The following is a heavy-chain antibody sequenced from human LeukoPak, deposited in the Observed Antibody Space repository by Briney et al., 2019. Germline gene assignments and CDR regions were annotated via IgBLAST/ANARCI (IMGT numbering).Heavy chain of an antibody. V-gene: IGHV3-23*01. CDR3: AKDLTVMVRGVIPSFDY. CDR1: GFTFSSYW. Sequence: PGGSLRLSCAASGFTFSSYWMSWVRQAPGKGLEWVSAISGSGGSTYYADSVKGRFTISRDNSKNTLYLQMNSLRAEDTAVYYCAKDLTVMVRGVIPSFDYWGQGTLVTVSS. J-gene: IGHJ4*02. CDR2: ISGSGGST. D-gene: IGHD3-10*01.